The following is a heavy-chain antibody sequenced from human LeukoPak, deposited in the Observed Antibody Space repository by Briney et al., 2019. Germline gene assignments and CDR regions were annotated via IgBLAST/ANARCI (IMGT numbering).Heavy chain of an antibody. CDR3: ARDHSSGWYSDYFDY. V-gene: IGHV3-33*01. Sequence: GRSLRLTCAASGFTFSSYGMHWVRQAPGKGLEWVAVIWYDGSNKYYADSVKGRFTISRDNSKNTLYLQMNSLRAEDTAVYYCARDHSSGWYSDYFDYWGQGTLVTVSS. CDR2: IWYDGSNK. D-gene: IGHD6-19*01. J-gene: IGHJ4*02. CDR1: GFTFSSYG.